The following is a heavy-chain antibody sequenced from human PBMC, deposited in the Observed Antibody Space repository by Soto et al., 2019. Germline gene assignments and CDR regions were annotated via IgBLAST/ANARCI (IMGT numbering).Heavy chain of an antibody. CDR3: GRERSGSSDY. J-gene: IGHJ4*02. D-gene: IGHD1-26*01. V-gene: IGHV1-8*01. Sequence: QVQLVQSGAEVTKPGASVKVSCKASGYTFTSYDINWVRQATGQGLEWMGWMNPNSGNTGYAQKFQGRVTMTRNTSKSTAYKELSSPRSEGTAVYYRGRERSGSSDYWGQGTLVTVSS. CDR2: MNPNSGNT. CDR1: GYTFTSYD.